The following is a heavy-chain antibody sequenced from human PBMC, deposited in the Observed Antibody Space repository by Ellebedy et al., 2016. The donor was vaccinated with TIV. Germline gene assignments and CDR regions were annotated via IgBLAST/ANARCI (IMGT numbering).Heavy chain of an antibody. Sequence: GESLKISCAASGFTFSTYGMHWVRQAPGKGLEWVAVIWYDGSNKYYADSVKGRFTISRDNSKNTLYLQMNSLRAEDTAVYYCARDRGITGTGAFDYWGQGTLVTVSS. CDR1: GFTFSTYG. J-gene: IGHJ4*02. V-gene: IGHV3-33*01. CDR3: ARDRGITGTGAFDY. D-gene: IGHD1-20*01. CDR2: IWYDGSNK.